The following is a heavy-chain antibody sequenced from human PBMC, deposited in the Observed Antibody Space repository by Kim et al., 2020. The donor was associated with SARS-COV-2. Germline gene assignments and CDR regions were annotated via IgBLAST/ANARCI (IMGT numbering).Heavy chain of an antibody. CDR3: ASPYWNYARYYYGMDV. V-gene: IGHV1-3*01. J-gene: IGHJ6*02. Sequence: ASVKVSCKASGYTFTSYAMHWVRQAPGQRLEWMGWINAGNGNTKYSQKFQGRVTITRDTFASTAYMELSSLRSEDTAVYYCASPYWNYARYYYGMDVWGQGTTVTVSS. CDR2: INAGNGNT. CDR1: GYTFTSYA. D-gene: IGHD1-7*01.